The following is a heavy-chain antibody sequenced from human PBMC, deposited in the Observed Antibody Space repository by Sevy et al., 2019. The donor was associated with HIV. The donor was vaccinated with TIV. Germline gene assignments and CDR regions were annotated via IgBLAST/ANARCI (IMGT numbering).Heavy chain of an antibody. V-gene: IGHV4-30-4*01. CDR3: ARDRLELSGSGSSQYYYYYYGMDV. CDR1: GGSISSGDYY. J-gene: IGHJ6*02. Sequence: SETLSLTCTVSGGSISSGDYYWSWIRQPPGKGLEWIGYIYYSWSTYYDPSLKSRVTISVDTSKNQFSLKLSSVTAADTAVYYCARDRLELSGSGSSQYYYYYYGMDVWGQGTTVTVSS. CDR2: IYYSWST. D-gene: IGHD3-10*01.